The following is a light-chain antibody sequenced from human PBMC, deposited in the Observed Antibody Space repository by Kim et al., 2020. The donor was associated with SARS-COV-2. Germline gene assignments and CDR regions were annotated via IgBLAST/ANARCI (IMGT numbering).Light chain of an antibody. V-gene: IGKV1-39*01. CDR1: QSISSY. CDR2: AAS. J-gene: IGKJ2*02. CDR3: QQSYTSPTCT. Sequence: DFQMTQSPSSLSASVGDRVTITCRASQSISSYLNWYQQKPGKAPKLLIYAASSLQSGVPSRFSGSGSGTEFTLTISSLQPEDFATYYCQQSYTSPTCTFGQGTKLEI.